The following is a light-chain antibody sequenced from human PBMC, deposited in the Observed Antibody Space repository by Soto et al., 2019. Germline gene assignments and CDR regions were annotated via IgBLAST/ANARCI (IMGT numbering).Light chain of an antibody. J-gene: IGKJ2*01. V-gene: IGKV3-20*01. CDR2: GVS. Sequence: ESVLTQSPGTLSLSPGERATLSCRASQSVSNSFFAWYQQKPSQAPRLLIYGVSSRATGIPDRFSGSGSGTDFTLTISRLEPEDFVVYYCQQYSTLPHTFGQGTKLEVK. CDR3: QQYSTLPHT. CDR1: QSVSNSF.